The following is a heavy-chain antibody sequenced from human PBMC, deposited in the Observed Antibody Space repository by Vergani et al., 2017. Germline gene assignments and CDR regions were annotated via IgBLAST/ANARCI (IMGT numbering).Heavy chain of an antibody. CDR1: GYTFTGYY. Sequence: QVQLVQSGAEVKKPGASVKVSCKASGYTFTGYYMHWVRQAPGQGLEWMGWINPNSGGTKYSQKFQGRVTMTRDTSISSAYMELSRLRSDDTAVYYCARDHRMVRGDPSYFYYFDYWGQGTLVTVSS. D-gene: IGHD3-10*01. CDR2: INPNSGGT. CDR3: ARDHRMVRGDPSYFYYFDY. V-gene: IGHV1-2*02. J-gene: IGHJ4*02.